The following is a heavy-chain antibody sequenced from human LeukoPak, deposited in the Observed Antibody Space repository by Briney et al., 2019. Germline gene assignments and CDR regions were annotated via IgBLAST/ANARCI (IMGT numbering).Heavy chain of an antibody. V-gene: IGHV4-30-2*01. Sequence: PLETLSLTCTVSGGSISSGGYYWSWIRQPPGKGLEWMVYIYHSGSTYYNPSLKSRGTISVDRPKNQFPLKLSSVTAADTAVYYCARILRYDFWSGYSYFDYWGQGTLVTDSS. CDR1: GGSISSGGYY. D-gene: IGHD3-3*01. CDR2: IYHSGST. CDR3: ARILRYDFWSGYSYFDY. J-gene: IGHJ4*02.